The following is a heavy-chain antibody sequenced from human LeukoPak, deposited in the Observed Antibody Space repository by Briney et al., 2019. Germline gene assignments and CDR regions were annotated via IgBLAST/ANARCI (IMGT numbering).Heavy chain of an antibody. V-gene: IGHV4-4*07. D-gene: IGHD5-12*01. CDR3: ARVAYEGGYSGQYVYYYYYYMYV. J-gene: IGHJ6*03. CDR1: GGSISSYY. CDR2: IYTSGST. Sequence: PSATLSLTCTVSGGSISSYYWSWIRQPAGKGLEWIGRIYTSGSTNYNPSLKSRVTMSVDTSKNQFSLKLSSVTAADTAVYHCARVAYEGGYSGQYVYYYYYYMYVWVKGTTVTVSS.